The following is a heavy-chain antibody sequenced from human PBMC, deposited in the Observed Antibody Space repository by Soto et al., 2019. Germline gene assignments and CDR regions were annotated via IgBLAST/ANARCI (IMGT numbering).Heavy chain of an antibody. V-gene: IGHV1-18*01. CDR1: GYTFTSYG. J-gene: IGHJ6*02. CDR2: ISIYNGNT. CDR3: ARDVRSHDYGHYYYGMDV. D-gene: IGHD4-17*01. Sequence: VKVSCKASGYTFTSYGISWVRQAPGQGLEWMRWISIYNGNTNYAQKLQGRVTMTTDTSTSTAYMELRSLRSDDTAVYYCARDVRSHDYGHYYYGMDVWGQGTTVTVSS.